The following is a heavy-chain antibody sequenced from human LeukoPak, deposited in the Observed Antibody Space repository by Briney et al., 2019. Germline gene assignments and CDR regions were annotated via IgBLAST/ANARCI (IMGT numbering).Heavy chain of an antibody. J-gene: IGHJ4*02. CDR3: ARGDYDTSGYFSFDY. CDR2: IYYSGST. Sequence: SETLSLTCTVSSASINSSNFYWGWIRQPPGKGLECIGTIYYSGSTYYNPSLKSRVTISVDTSKSQFSLKLSSVTAADTSVYYCARGDYDTSGYFSFDYWGQGILVTVSS. CDR1: SASINSSNFY. D-gene: IGHD3-22*01. V-gene: IGHV4-39*01.